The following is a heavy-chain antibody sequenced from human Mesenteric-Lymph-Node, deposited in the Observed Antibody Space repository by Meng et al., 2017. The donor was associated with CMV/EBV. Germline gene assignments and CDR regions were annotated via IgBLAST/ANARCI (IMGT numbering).Heavy chain of an antibody. CDR3: AKDLRGYSNDY. D-gene: IGHD5-12*01. CDR1: GFTLSSYH. V-gene: IGHV3-23*03. J-gene: IGHJ4*02. CDR2: IYSDSSIT. Sequence: GGSLRLSCAASGFTLSSYHMSWVRQAPGKGLEWVSIIYSDSSITYYADSVKGRFIISRDNSKNTLDLQMNSLRAEDTAVYYCAKDLRGYSNDYWGQGTLVTVSS.